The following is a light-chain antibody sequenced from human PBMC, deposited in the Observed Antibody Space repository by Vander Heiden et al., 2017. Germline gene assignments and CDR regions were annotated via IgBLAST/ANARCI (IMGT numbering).Light chain of an antibody. CDR2: RNN. CDR3: AAGDDSLSGWV. V-gene: IGLV1-47*01. J-gene: IGLJ3*02. Sequence: QSVLTQPPSASGTPGQRVTISWSGSSSSIGSNYLYWYQQLPGTATKLLIYRNNPRPSGVPDRFSGSKSGTSASLAISGLRSEDEADYYCAAGDDSLSGWVFGGGTKLTVL. CDR1: SSSIGSNY.